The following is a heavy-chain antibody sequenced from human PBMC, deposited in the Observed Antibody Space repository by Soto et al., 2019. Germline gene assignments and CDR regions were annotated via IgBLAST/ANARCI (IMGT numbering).Heavy chain of an antibody. CDR1: GFTFSSYA. Sequence: PGGSLRLSCAASGFTFSSYAMHWVRQAPGKGLEWVAVISYDGSNKYYADSVKGRFTISRDNSKNTLYLQMNSLRAEDTAVYYCARDSPYYYDSSGYSSPDYWGQGTLVTVSS. D-gene: IGHD3-22*01. CDR2: ISYDGSNK. J-gene: IGHJ4*02. CDR3: ARDSPYYYDSSGYSSPDY. V-gene: IGHV3-30-3*01.